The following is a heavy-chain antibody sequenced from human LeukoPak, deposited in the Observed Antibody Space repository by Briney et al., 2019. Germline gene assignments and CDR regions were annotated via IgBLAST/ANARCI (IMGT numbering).Heavy chain of an antibody. CDR2: ISGSGGST. CDR3: SNMAVVTTGTTIYYYGMDV. J-gene: IGHJ6*02. V-gene: IGHV3-23*01. CDR1: GFTFSSYA. Sequence: GGSLRLSCAASGFTFSSYAMSWVRQAPGKGLEWVSAISGSGGSTYYADSVKGRFTISRDNSKKTLCLQMNRLRAEDTAVYYGSNMAVVTTGTTIYYYGMDVWGHGTTVTVS. D-gene: IGHD1-1*01.